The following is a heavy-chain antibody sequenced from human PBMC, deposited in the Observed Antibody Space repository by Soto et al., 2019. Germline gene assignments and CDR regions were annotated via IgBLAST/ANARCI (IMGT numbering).Heavy chain of an antibody. CDR2: IGTAGDT. V-gene: IGHV3-13*01. CDR1: GFTFSSYD. CDR3: ARAPRGQHIRTHYFDY. D-gene: IGHD3-10*01. J-gene: IGHJ4*02. Sequence: GGSLRLSCAASGFTFSSYDMHWVRQATGKGLEWVSAIGTAGDTYYPGSVKGRFTISRENAKNSLYLQMNSLRAEDTAVYYCARAPRGQHIRTHYFDYWGQGTLVTVSS.